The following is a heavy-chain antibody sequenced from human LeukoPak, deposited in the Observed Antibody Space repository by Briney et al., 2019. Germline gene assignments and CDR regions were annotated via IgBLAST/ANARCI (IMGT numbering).Heavy chain of an antibody. D-gene: IGHD6-6*01. CDR1: GFTFSSYA. Sequence: GGSLRLSCAASGFTFSSYAMHWVRQAPGKGLEYVSAISSNGGSTYYANSVKGRFTISRDNAKNSLFLQMNSLKAVDTAVYYCARGPSAGRSLGYWGQGTLVTVSS. V-gene: IGHV3-64*01. CDR2: ISSNGGST. J-gene: IGHJ4*02. CDR3: ARGPSAGRSLGY.